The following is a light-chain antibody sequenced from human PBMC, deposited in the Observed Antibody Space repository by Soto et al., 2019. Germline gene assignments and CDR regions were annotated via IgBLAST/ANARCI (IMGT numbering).Light chain of an antibody. CDR3: QNWGTGIHVV. CDR1: SGHSDYA. Sequence: QSVLTQSPSASASLGASVKLTCTLTSGHSDYAIAWHQQQPEEGPRFLMKVDSDGSHTKGDGIPDRFSGSSSGAERYLTISSLQSEDEADDYCQNWGTGIHVVFGGGTKLTVL. V-gene: IGLV4-69*01. CDR2: VDSDGSH. J-gene: IGLJ2*01.